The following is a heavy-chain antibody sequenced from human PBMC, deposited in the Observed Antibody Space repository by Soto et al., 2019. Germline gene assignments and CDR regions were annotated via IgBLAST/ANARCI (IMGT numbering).Heavy chain of an antibody. CDR2: ISGSGGST. CDR3: AKVRADYYDSSGPIDY. V-gene: IGHV3-23*01. CDR1: GFTFSSDG. D-gene: IGHD3-22*01. Sequence: PGGSLRLSCAASGFTFSSDGMSWVRQAPGKGLEWVSAISGSGGSTYYGDSVKGRFTISRDNSKNTLYLQMNSLRAEDTAVYYCAKVRADYYDSSGPIDYWGQGTLVTVSS. J-gene: IGHJ4*02.